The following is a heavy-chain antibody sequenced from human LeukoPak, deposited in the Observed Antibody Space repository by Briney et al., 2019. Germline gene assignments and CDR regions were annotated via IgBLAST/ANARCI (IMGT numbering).Heavy chain of an antibody. V-gene: IGHV1-2*02. D-gene: IGHD2-21*02. CDR2: INPNTGDT. CDR3: AVVVTTYFDY. CDR1: GYTFTDYY. Sequence: GASVKVSCKASGYTFTDYYMHWVRQAPGQGLEWMGWINPNTGDTNYAQKFKGSVTMTRESSIGTAYMELSGPRSGDTAVYYCAVVVTTYFDYWGQGTLVTVSS. J-gene: IGHJ4*02.